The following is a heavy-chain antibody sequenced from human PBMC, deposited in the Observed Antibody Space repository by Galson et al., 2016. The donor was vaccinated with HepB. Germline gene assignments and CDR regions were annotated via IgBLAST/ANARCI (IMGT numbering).Heavy chain of an antibody. CDR1: GFTFSGHG. V-gene: IGHV3-30*18. CDR3: AKDSYYDSSGNDF. Sequence: SLRLSCAASGFTFSGHGMHWARQAPGGGLEWVAGLSSDGSEKYYGDSVRGRFTISRDNSKNTVYLQMNSLRAEDTAVYYCAKDSYYDSSGNDFWGQGTLVTVSS. D-gene: IGHD3-22*01. J-gene: IGHJ4*02. CDR2: LSSDGSEK.